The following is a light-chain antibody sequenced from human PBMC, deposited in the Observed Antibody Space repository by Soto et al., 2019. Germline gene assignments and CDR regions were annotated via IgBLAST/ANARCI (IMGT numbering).Light chain of an antibody. CDR2: EVS. V-gene: IGLV2-8*01. CDR1: SSDVGGYNY. CDR3: SSYAGSKNSLYV. J-gene: IGLJ1*01. Sequence: QSALTQPRSVSGSPGQSVTISCTGTSSDVGGYNYVSWYQQHPGKAPKLMIYEVSKRPSGVPDRFSGSKSGNTASLTVSGLQAEDEADYYCSSYAGSKNSLYVFGPGTQLTVL.